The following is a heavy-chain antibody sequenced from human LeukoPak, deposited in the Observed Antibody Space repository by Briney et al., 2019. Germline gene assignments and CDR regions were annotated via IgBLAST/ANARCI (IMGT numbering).Heavy chain of an antibody. CDR2: IIPIFATT. V-gene: IGHV1-69*01. J-gene: IGHJ6*02. CDR1: GGTLNNYA. CDR3: ACTGRGYSGYGTNYYFFFGMDV. D-gene: IGHD5-12*01. Sequence: SVKVSCKASGGTLNNYAVSWVRQAPGQGLEWMGGIIPIFATTNYAQKFQGRVTITADESTRTAYMELSSLRSEDTAVYYCACTGRGYSGYGTNYYFFFGMDVWGQGTTVTVSS.